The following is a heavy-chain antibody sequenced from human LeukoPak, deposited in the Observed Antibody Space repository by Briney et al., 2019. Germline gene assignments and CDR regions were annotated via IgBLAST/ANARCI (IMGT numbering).Heavy chain of an antibody. D-gene: IGHD3-10*01. CDR1: GGSITSYY. Sequence: SETLSLTCTLSGGSITSYYWSWIRQPPGKGLEWIGYIYYSGSTNYNPSLKSRVTISVDTSKNQFSLKLSSVTAADTAVYYCAMAMVRGLTSWFDPGGQGILITVSS. CDR2: IYYSGST. V-gene: IGHV4-59*01. J-gene: IGHJ5*02. CDR3: AMAMVRGLTSWFDP.